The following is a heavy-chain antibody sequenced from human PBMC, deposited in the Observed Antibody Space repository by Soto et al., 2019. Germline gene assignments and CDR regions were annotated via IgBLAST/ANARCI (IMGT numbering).Heavy chain of an antibody. CDR3: VSQRTTVPTQAYFDY. CDR2: VYYRGRS. V-gene: IGHV4-39*01. D-gene: IGHD4-17*01. CDR1: GGSVTNSSYY. J-gene: IGHJ4*02. Sequence: SETLSLTCTVCGGSVTNSSYYWGWIRQSPGKGLEWIGSVYYRGRSYSKSSVKSRVTISVDTSKNRFSLSLNSVTASDTAVYFCVSQRTTVPTQAYFDYWGPGALVTVSS.